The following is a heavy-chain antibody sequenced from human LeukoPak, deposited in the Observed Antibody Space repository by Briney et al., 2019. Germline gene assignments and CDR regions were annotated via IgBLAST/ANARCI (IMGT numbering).Heavy chain of an antibody. Sequence: ASVKVSCKASGYTFTGYYMHWVRQAPGQGLEWMRWISAYNGNTNYAQKLQGRVTMTTDTSTSTAYMELRSLRSDDTAVYYCARDYRVYYYGSGSPTLAYWGQGTLVTVSS. CDR2: ISAYNGNT. J-gene: IGHJ4*02. V-gene: IGHV1-18*04. CDR1: GYTFTGYY. D-gene: IGHD3-10*01. CDR3: ARDYRVYYYGSGSPTLAY.